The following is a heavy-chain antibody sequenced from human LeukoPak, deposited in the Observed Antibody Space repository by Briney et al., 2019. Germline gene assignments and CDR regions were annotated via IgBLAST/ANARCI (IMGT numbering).Heavy chain of an antibody. Sequence: AGGSLRLSCASSRFTFSNSIFHWVRQAPGKGLEWVAAMSYDGFSKYYADSVKGRFTISRDNSKNSLFLQMNNVRAEDTAMYYCASAAYDSNGYTANHDYWGQGTLVTVSS. D-gene: IGHD3-22*01. CDR2: MSYDGFSK. V-gene: IGHV3-30*14. CDR1: RFTFSNSI. CDR3: ASAAYDSNGYTANHDY. J-gene: IGHJ4*02.